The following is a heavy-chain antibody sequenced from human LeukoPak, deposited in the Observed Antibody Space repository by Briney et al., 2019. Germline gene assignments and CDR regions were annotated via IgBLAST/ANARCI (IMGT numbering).Heavy chain of an antibody. CDR3: ARDPIVSHNWFAP. CDR1: GFTFSSYG. J-gene: IGHJ5*02. D-gene: IGHD2/OR15-2a*01. Sequence: GGSLRLSCAASGFTFSSYGMHWVRQAPGKGLEWVAFIRYDGSNKYYADSVKGRFTISRDNAKNSLYLQMNSLRAEDTAVYYCARDPIVSHNWFAPWGQGTLVTVSS. V-gene: IGHV3-30*02. CDR2: IRYDGSNK.